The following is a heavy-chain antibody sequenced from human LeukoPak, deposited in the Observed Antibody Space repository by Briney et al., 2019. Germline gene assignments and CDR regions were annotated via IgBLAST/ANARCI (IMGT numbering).Heavy chain of an antibody. Sequence: GGSLRLSCAASGFTFSDYYMSWIRQAPGKGLEWVSYISSSGSTIYYADSVKGRFTSSRDNAKNSLYLQMNSLRAEDTAVYYCARYSSSWYLRGNWFDPWGQGTLVTVSS. CDR2: ISSSGSTI. J-gene: IGHJ5*02. CDR1: GFTFSDYY. D-gene: IGHD6-13*01. CDR3: ARYSSSWYLRGNWFDP. V-gene: IGHV3-11*01.